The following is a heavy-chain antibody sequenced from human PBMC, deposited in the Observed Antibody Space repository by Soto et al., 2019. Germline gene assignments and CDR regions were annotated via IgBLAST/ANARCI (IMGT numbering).Heavy chain of an antibody. J-gene: IGHJ6*03. D-gene: IGHD4-4*01. Sequence: QVQLQQWGAGLLKPSETLSLTCAVYGGSFSGYYWSWIRQPPGKGLEWIGEINHSGSTTYKPSLKSRVTISVNTSKDQFSLKLSSVTAADTAVYYCVRRKGTTVSSSEYYYMDVWGKGTTVTVSS. CDR2: INHSGST. V-gene: IGHV4-34*01. CDR3: VRRKGTTVSSSEYYYMDV. CDR1: GGSFSGYY.